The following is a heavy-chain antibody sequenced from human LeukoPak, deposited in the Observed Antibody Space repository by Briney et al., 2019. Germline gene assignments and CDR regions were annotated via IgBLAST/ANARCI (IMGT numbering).Heavy chain of an antibody. CDR2: IYYSGST. J-gene: IGHJ4*02. CDR1: GGSISSYY. V-gene: IGHV4-59*01. Sequence: SETLSLTCTVSGGSISSYYWSWIRQPPGKGLEWIGYIYYSGSTNYNPSLKSRVTISVDTSKNQFSLKLSSVAAADTAVYYCARENSSGWIDYWGQGTLVTVSS. D-gene: IGHD6-19*01. CDR3: ARENSSGWIDY.